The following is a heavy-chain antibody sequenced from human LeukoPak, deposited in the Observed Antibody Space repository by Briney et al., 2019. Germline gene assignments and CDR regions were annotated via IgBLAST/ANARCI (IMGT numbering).Heavy chain of an antibody. CDR1: GGSFSSYY. D-gene: IGHD5-12*01. J-gene: IGHJ6*03. CDR3: ARGATYFYYYYYMDV. V-gene: IGHV4-59*01. CDR2: IYYSGST. Sequence: PSETLSLTCAVYGGSFSSYYWSWIRQPPGKGLEWIGYIYYSGSTNYNPSLKSRVTISVDTSKNQFSLKLSSVTAADTAVYYCARGATYFYYYYYMDVWGKGTTVTVSS.